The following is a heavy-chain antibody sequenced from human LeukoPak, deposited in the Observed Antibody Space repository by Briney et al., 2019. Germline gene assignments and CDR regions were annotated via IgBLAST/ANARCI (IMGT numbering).Heavy chain of an antibody. V-gene: IGHV1-69*01. CDR2: IIPIFGTA. CDR3: ARGSHYYDSSGYPTYEYFQH. D-gene: IGHD3-22*01. Sequence: KISCKGSGYSFTNYWISWVRQAPGQGLEWMGGIIPIFGTANYAQKFQGRVTITADESTSTAYMELSSLRSEDTAVYYCARGSHYYDSSGYPTYEYFQHWGQGTLVTVSS. CDR1: GYSFTNYW. J-gene: IGHJ1*01.